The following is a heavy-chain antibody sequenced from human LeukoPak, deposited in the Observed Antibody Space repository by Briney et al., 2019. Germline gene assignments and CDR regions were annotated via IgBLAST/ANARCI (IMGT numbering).Heavy chain of an antibody. V-gene: IGHV1-2*02. CDR2: INPNTDNDV. CDR1: GYTFTGYY. CDR3: ARGGYSSSLYDI. Sequence: ASVKVSCKASGYTFTGYYMHWVRQAPEQGLEWMGWINPNTDNDVRYAQNFRGRITMTRDTSISTAYMELSSLTSDDTALYYCARGGYSSSLYDIWGQGSLVTVSS. D-gene: IGHD6-13*01. J-gene: IGHJ4*02.